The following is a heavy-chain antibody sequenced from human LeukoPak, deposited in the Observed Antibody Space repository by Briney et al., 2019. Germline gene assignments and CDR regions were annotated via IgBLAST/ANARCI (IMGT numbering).Heavy chain of an antibody. CDR1: GYSFTTYW. CDR3: VRRNYYGSGGQYSHFDY. V-gene: IGHV5-51*01. J-gene: IGHJ4*02. D-gene: IGHD3-10*01. CDR2: LYPGDSDT. Sequence: GESLKISCKGSGYSFTTYWIGWVRQMPGKGLEWMGVLYPGDSDTRYSPSFQGQVTISVDKSISTAYLQWSSLKASDTAIYYCVRRNYYGSGGQYSHFDYWGQGTLVTVSS.